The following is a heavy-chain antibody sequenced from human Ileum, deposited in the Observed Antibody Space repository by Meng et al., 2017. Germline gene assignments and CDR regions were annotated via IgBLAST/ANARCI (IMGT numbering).Heavy chain of an antibody. D-gene: IGHD3-22*01. CDR3: ARGGHDSSGYYSFDY. Sequence: VPLPQGGAGLLKPSEPLSLTCAVYGGSFSGYYWSWIRQPPGKGLEWIGEINHSGSTNYNPSLKSRVTISVDTSKNQFSLKLSSVTAADTAVYYCARGGHDSSGYYSFDYWGQGTLVTVSS. V-gene: IGHV4-34*01. CDR2: INHSGST. J-gene: IGHJ4*02. CDR1: GGSFSGYY.